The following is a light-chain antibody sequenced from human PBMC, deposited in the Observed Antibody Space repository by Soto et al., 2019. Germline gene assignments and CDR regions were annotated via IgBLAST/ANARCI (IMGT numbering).Light chain of an antibody. CDR2: DAS. J-gene: IGKJ3*01. V-gene: IGKV1D-13*01. CDR1: QGISSV. CDR3: QQLNNYPFT. Sequence: AIQLTQSPSSLSASVGDRVTITCRASQGISSVLAWYQQKPGKPPKLLIYDASTLESGVPSRFSGSGSGTDFTLIISSLQPEDFATYYCQQLNNYPFTFGPGTKVDIK.